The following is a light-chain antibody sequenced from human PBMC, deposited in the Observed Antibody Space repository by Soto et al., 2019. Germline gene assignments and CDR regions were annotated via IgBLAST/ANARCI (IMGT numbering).Light chain of an antibody. CDR1: SSEVGGYNY. V-gene: IGLV2-14*01. CDR2: DVY. CDR3: SSYTSDTTRDVV. J-gene: IGLJ2*01. Sequence: QSALTQPASVSGSPGQSITISCTGTSSEVGGYNYVSWYQQHPGEAPKLMIYDVYNRPSGVSYRFSGSKSGNTASLTISGLQAEDEADYYCSSYTSDTTRDVVFGGGTKLTVL.